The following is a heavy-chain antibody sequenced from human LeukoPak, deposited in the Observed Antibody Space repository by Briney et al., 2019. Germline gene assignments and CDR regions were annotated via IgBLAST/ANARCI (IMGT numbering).Heavy chain of an antibody. J-gene: IGHJ4*02. CDR1: GFTFSSYA. CDR3: AKDRSCTNDICHGDFDY. Sequence: GGSLRLSCAASGFTFSSYAMSWVRQAPGKGLQWVSSISGSGGSTYSADSVKGRFTISRDNSKNTLYLQMNSLRAEDTALYYCAKDRSCTNDICHGDFDYWGQGTLVTVSS. D-gene: IGHD2-8*01. V-gene: IGHV3-23*01. CDR2: ISGSGGST.